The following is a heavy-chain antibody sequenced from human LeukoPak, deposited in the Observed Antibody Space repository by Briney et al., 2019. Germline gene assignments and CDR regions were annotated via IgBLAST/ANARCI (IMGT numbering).Heavy chain of an antibody. V-gene: IGHV5-51*01. CDR3: ARSPPGYSSGWYPSFVDY. CDR2: IYPGDSDT. D-gene: IGHD6-19*01. Sequence: GESLKISCNGSGYSFTSYWICWVRQIPRKGLEWMGIIYPGDSDTRYNPSFQGQVTISADNSISTAYLQWSSLKASDTAMYYCARSPPGYSSGWYPSFVDYWGQGTLVTVSS. CDR1: GYSFTSYW. J-gene: IGHJ4*02.